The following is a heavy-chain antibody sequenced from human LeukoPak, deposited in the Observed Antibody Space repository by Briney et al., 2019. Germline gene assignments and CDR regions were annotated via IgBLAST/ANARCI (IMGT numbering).Heavy chain of an antibody. CDR2: IYYSWRH. Sequence: SETLSLTCTVSGGSISSYYWSWIRQPPGKGLEWIGYIYYSWRHNLHTSLKSRVTLPQSQSQNQFSLKLNSVDSADPAHNYSGSTNYNPSLKSRVTISVDTSKNQFSLKLSSVTAADTAVYYCARGHSGSYQRTDAFDIWGQGTMVTVSS. J-gene: IGHJ3*02. V-gene: IGHV4-59*08. CDR3: GSTNYNPSLKSRVTISVDTSKNQFSLKLSSVTAADTAVYYCARGHSGSYQRTDAFDI. D-gene: IGHD3-10*01. CDR1: GGSISSYY.